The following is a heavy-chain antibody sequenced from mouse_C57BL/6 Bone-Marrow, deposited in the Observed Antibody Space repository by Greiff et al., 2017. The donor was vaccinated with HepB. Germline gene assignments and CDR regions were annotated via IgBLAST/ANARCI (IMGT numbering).Heavy chain of an antibody. J-gene: IGHJ3*01. D-gene: IGHD1-1*01. CDR1: GFNIKDDY. CDR2: IDPGNGDT. CDR3: TTLYYYGSSGFAY. Sequence: VQLQQSGAELVRPGASVKLSCTASGFNIKDDYMHWVKQRPEQGLEWIGWIDPGNGDTEYASKFQGKATITADTSSNTAYLQLSSLTSEDTAVYYCTTLYYYGSSGFAYWGQGTLVTVSA. V-gene: IGHV14-4*01.